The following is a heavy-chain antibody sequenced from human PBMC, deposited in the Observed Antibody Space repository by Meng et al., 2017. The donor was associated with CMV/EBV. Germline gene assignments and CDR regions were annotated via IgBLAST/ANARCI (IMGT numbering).Heavy chain of an antibody. Sequence: ASVKVSCPASGYTFTSYGISWLRQAPGQGLEWMGCISAYNGNTNYAQKLQGRVTMTTDTSTSKAYMELRSLRSDDTAVYYCARRNNYNYYYYYGIDFWGQGTTVTVSS. CDR2: ISAYNGNT. V-gene: IGHV1-18*01. CDR3: ARRNNYNYYYYYGIDF. J-gene: IGHJ6*02. CDR1: GYTFTSYG. D-gene: IGHD4-11*01.